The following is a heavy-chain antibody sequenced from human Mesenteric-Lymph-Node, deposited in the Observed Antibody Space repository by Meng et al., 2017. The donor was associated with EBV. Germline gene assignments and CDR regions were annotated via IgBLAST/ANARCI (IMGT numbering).Heavy chain of an antibody. J-gene: IGHJ4*02. CDR1: GGSSSGSF. CDR3: ARSTRGYSSSWFDY. D-gene: IGHD6-13*01. Sequence: QVRLQQVAVGLWKHPATLLPTRAAYGGSSSGSFWSWIRQPPGTGLEWIGEINPSGGTNYSPSLKSRVTISLDTSKNQFSLKLSSVTAADTAVYYCARSTRGYSSSWFDYWSQGTLVTVSS. CDR2: INPSGGT. V-gene: IGHV4-34*02.